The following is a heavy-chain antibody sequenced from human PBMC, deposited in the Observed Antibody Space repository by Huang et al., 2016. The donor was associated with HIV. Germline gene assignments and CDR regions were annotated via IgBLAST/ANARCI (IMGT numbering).Heavy chain of an antibody. Sequence: EVQLVESGGGLIQPGGSLRLSCAASGFTVSTNYMTWVRQAPGKGLGWVYLFYSGGTTYYADSVKGRFTISRDDSENTLYLHMTSLRAGDTAVYYCAKEGDTGAALGYWGQGTLVTVS. CDR3: AKEGDTGAALGY. CDR1: GFTVSTNY. V-gene: IGHV3-53*01. CDR2: FYSGGTT. D-gene: IGHD2-8*02. J-gene: IGHJ4*02.